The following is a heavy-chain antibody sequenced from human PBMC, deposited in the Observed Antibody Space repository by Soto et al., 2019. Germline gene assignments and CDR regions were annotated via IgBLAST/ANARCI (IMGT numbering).Heavy chain of an antibody. Sequence: QVQLVQSGAEVKKPGASVKVSCKASGYTFTSYGISWVRQAPGQGLEWMGWISAYNGNTNYAQKLQGRVTMTTDTSTSTAYMELRSLRSDDTAVYYCARDPRVNQGWLETYYYYYGMDVWGQGTTVTVSS. CDR1: GYTFTSYG. CDR2: ISAYNGNT. CDR3: ARDPRVNQGWLETYYYYYGMDV. V-gene: IGHV1-18*01. J-gene: IGHJ6*02. D-gene: IGHD5-12*01.